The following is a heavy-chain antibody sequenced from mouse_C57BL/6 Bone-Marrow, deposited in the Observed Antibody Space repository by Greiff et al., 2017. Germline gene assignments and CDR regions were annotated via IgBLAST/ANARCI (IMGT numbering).Heavy chain of an antibody. V-gene: IGHV1-82*01. CDR1: GYAFSSSW. D-gene: IGHD1-1*01. Sequence: VQLQQSGPELVKPGASVKISCKASGYAFSSSWMNWVKQRPGKGLEWIGRIYPGDGDTNYNGKFKGKATLTADKSSSPAYMQLSSLTSEDSAVYYCTTGGSSYYWGQGTTLTVSS. J-gene: IGHJ2*01. CDR3: TTGGSSYY. CDR2: IYPGDGDT.